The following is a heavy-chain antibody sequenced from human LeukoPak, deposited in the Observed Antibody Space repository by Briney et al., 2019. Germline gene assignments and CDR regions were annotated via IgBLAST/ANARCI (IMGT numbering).Heavy chain of an antibody. D-gene: IGHD3-3*01. CDR3: ARAFWSGYSIDAFDI. V-gene: IGHV3-11*01. CDR2: ISSSGSTI. J-gene: IGHJ3*02. CDR1: GFTFGDFY. Sequence: PGGSLRLSCAASGFTFGDFYMSWIRQAPGKGLEWVSYISSSGSTIYYADSVKGRFTISRDNAKNSLYLQMNSLRAEDTAVYYCARAFWSGYSIDAFDIWGQGTMVTVSS.